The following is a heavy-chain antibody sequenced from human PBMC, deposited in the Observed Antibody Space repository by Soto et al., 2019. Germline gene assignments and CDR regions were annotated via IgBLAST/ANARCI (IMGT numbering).Heavy chain of an antibody. V-gene: IGHV1-3*01. J-gene: IGHJ6*02. CDR3: AREQERAAAAPIYGMDV. CDR1: GYTFTSYA. Sequence: ASVKVSCKASGYTFTSYAMHWVRQAPGQRLEWMGWINAGNGNTKYSQKFQGRVTITRDTSASTAYMELSSLRSEDTAVYYCAREQERAAAAPIYGMDVWGQGTTVSVSS. CDR2: INAGNGNT. D-gene: IGHD6-13*01.